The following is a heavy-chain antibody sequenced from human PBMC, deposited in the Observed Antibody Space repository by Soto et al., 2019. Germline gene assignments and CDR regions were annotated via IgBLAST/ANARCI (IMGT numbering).Heavy chain of an antibody. CDR3: ARQSGSPVYGMDV. J-gene: IGHJ6*02. Sequence: PSETLSLTCAVYGGSFSGYYWSWIRQPPGKGLEWIGEINHSGSTNYNPSLKSRVTISVDTSKNQFSLKLSSVTAADTAVYYCARQSGSPVYGMDVWGQGTTVTVSS. V-gene: IGHV4-34*01. CDR1: GGSFSGYY. CDR2: INHSGST. D-gene: IGHD2-15*01.